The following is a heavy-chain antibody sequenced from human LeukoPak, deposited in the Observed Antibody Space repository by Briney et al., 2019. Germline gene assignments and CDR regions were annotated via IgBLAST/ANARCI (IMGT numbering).Heavy chain of an antibody. J-gene: IGHJ4*02. CDR2: IYYTGST. CDR3: ARSSESYDRSGYYSYYFDY. D-gene: IGHD3-22*01. CDR1: GGSISSYY. V-gene: IGHV4-59*01. Sequence: SETLSLTCTVSGGSISSYYWSWIRQPPGKGLEWIGYIYYTGSTNNNPSLKGRVTMSVDTSKNQFSLKLSSVTAADTAVYYCARSSESYDRSGYYSYYFDYWGQGTLVTVSS.